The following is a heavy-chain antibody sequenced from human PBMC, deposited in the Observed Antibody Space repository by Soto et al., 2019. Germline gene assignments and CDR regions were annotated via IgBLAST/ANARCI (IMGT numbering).Heavy chain of an antibody. V-gene: IGHV4-31*03. D-gene: IGHD5-12*01. J-gene: IGHJ6*02. CDR3: ARDLGDGYALDYYYGMDV. Sequence: QVQLQESGPGLVKPSQTLSLTCTVSGGSISSGGYYWSWIRQHPGKGLEWIGYIYYSGSTYYNPSLKSRVTISVDTSKNQFSLKLGSVTAADTAVYYCARDLGDGYALDYYYGMDVWGQGTTVTVSS. CDR1: GGSISSGGYY. CDR2: IYYSGST.